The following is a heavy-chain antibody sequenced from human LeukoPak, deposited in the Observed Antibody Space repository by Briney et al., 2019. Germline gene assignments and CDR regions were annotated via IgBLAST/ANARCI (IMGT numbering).Heavy chain of an antibody. J-gene: IGHJ6*02. D-gene: IGHD6-13*01. CDR3: AKKGEQQLPPDCYYYGIDV. CDR1: GFTFSSYG. V-gene: IGHV3-30*18. Sequence: PGRSLRLSCAASGFTFSSYGMHWVRQAPGKGLEWVAVISYDGSNKYYADSVKGRFTISRDNSKNTLYLQMNSLRAEDTAVYYCAKKGEQQLPPDCYYYGIDVWGQGTTVTVSS. CDR2: ISYDGSNK.